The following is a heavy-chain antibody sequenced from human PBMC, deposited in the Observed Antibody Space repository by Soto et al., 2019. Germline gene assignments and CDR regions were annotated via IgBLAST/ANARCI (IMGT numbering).Heavy chain of an antibody. Sequence: SQTLSLTCAISGDSVSSNSAAWNWIRQSPSRGLEWLGRTYYRSKWYNDYAVSVKSRITINPDTSKNQFSLQLNSVTPEDTAVYYCARDTYSSSWSGDYYYYGMDVWGQGTTVTVSS. J-gene: IGHJ6*02. V-gene: IGHV6-1*01. CDR2: TYYRSKWYN. D-gene: IGHD6-13*01. CDR1: GDSVSSNSAA. CDR3: ARDTYSSSWSGDYYYYGMDV.